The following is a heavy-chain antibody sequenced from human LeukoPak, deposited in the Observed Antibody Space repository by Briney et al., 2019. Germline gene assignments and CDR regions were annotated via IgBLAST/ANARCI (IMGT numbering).Heavy chain of an antibody. Sequence: ASVKVSCKASGGTFSNFGFTWVRQAPGQGLEWMGVINPSGDTTTYAQKFQGRVTMTRDMSTSTVYMELSSLRSEDTAVYYCAGSFYDLLVYFDYWGQGTLVTVSS. CDR1: GGTFSNFG. D-gene: IGHD5/OR15-5a*01. V-gene: IGHV1-46*01. J-gene: IGHJ4*02. CDR3: AGSFYDLLVYFDY. CDR2: INPSGDTT.